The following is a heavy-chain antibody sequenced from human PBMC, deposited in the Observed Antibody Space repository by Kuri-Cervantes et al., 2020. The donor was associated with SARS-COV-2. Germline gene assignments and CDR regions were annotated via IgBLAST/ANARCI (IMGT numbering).Heavy chain of an antibody. D-gene: IGHD2-15*01. J-gene: IGHJ6*03. CDR1: GYTFTGYY. V-gene: IGHV1-2*02. CDR2: INPNSGGT. CDR3: ARNWLGYCSGGSCRYYYYYMDV. Sequence: ASVKVSCKASGYTFTGYYMHWVRQAPGQGLEWMGWINPNSGGTNYAQKFQGRVTMTRDTSISTAYMELSRLRSDDTAVYYCARNWLGYCSGGSCRYYYYYMDVWDKGTTVTVSS.